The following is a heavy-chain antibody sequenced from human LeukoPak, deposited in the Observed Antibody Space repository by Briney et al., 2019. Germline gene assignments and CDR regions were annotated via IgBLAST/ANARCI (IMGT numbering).Heavy chain of an antibody. CDR2: ISGSGGSR. Sequence: GGSLRLSCAASGFTFSSYWMSWVRQAPGKGLEWVSGISGSGGSRFYTDSVKGRFTISRDNSKNTLYLQMNSLRAEDTAVYYCAKLREWELPDLFDYWGQGTLVTVSS. CDR3: AKLREWELPDLFDY. V-gene: IGHV3-23*01. J-gene: IGHJ4*02. CDR1: GFTFSSYW. D-gene: IGHD1-26*01.